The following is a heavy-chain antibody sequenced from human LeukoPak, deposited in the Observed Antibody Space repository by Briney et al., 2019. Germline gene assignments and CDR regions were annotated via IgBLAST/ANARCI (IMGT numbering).Heavy chain of an antibody. J-gene: IGHJ4*02. CDR3: ARGYYGSGSYREQNFDY. Sequence: SVKVSCKASGGTFSSYAISWVRQAPGQGLEWMGGIIPIFGTANYAQRFQGRVTITADESTSTAYMELSSLRSEDTAVYYCARGYYGSGSYREQNFDYWGQGTLVTVSS. V-gene: IGHV1-69*13. CDR2: IIPIFGTA. D-gene: IGHD3-10*01. CDR1: GGTFSSYA.